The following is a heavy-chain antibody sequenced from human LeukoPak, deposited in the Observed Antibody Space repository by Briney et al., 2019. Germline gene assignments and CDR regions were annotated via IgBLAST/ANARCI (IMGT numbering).Heavy chain of an antibody. D-gene: IGHD3-10*01. Sequence: PGRSLRLSCAASGFTFSSYSMNWVRQAPGKGLEWVSYISSSSSTIYYADSVKGRFTISRDNAKNSLYLQMNSLRAEDTAVYYCASSMGFGELSVYYYYYMDVWGKGTTVTVSS. CDR2: ISSSSSTI. J-gene: IGHJ6*03. CDR1: GFTFSSYS. CDR3: ASSMGFGELSVYYYYYMDV. V-gene: IGHV3-48*04.